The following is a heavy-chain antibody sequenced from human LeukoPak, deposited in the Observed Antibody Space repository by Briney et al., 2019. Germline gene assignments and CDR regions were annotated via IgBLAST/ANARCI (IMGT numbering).Heavy chain of an antibody. CDR3: ARGYDYYYYGMDV. V-gene: IGHV3-30-3*01. CDR2: ISYDGNNK. CDR1: GFTFSSHA. D-gene: IGHD5-12*01. J-gene: IGHJ6*02. Sequence: PGRSLRLSCAASGFTFSSHAMYWVRQAPGTGLEWVAVISYDGNNKYYADSVKGRFTISRDNSKNTLYLQMNSLRAEDTAVYYCARGYDYYYYGMDVWGQGTTVTVSS.